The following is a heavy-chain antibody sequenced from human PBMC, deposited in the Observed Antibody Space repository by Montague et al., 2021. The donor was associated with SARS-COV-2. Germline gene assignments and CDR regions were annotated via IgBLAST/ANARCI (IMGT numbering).Heavy chain of an antibody. V-gene: IGHV4-4*02. Sequence: SETLSLTCTVSGGGSISSSHWWSWVRQPPGMGLEWIGEIYQDGNTNYYPTLKSPLTIAVAKSKNQFSLKLSSVTAADTAVYYCAGFTSTGSGSYYIFDYWGQGTLVTVSS. CDR3: AGFTSTGSGSYYIFDY. CDR2: IYQDGNT. D-gene: IGHD1-26*01. CDR1: GGGSISSSHW. J-gene: IGHJ4*02.